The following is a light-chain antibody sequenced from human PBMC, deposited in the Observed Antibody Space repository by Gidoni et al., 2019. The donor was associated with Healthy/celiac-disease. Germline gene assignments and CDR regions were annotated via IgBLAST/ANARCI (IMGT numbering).Light chain of an antibody. CDR2: NES. CDR1: PSISSW. Sequence: DIQMTQSPSTLSASVGDRVTITCRASPSISSWLSWYQQKSGKALKLLIYNESSLESGVPSRFSGSGSGTEFTLTISSLQPDDFATYYCQQYNSHWTFGQGTKVEIK. J-gene: IGKJ1*01. CDR3: QQYNSHWT. V-gene: IGKV1-5*03.